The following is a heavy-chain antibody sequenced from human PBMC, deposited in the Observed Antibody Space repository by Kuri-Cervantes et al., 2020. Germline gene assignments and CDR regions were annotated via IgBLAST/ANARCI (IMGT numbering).Heavy chain of an antibody. J-gene: IGHJ6*02. CDR2: ISYDGSNK. Sequence: GESLKISCAASGFTFSSYSMNWVRQAPGKGLEWVAVISYDGSNKYYADSVKGRFTISRDNSKNTLYLQMNSLRAEDTAVYYCAKDIVPAALYGMDVWGQGTTVTVSS. D-gene: IGHD2-2*01. V-gene: IGHV3-30*18. CDR3: AKDIVPAALYGMDV. CDR1: GFTFSSYS.